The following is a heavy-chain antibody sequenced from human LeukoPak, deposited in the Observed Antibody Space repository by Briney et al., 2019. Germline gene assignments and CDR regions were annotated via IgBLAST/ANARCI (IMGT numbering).Heavy chain of an antibody. Sequence: GGSLRLSCAASGFTFSNAWMSWVRQAPGKGLEWVGRIKTKTDGGTTDYAAPVRGRLTISRDESKNTLYLQMNSLKTEDTAVYYCAPNKLNSGWFDYWGQGTLGTVSS. CDR1: GFTFSNAW. CDR3: APNKLNSGWFDY. D-gene: IGHD6-19*01. CDR2: IKTKTDGGTT. V-gene: IGHV3-15*01. J-gene: IGHJ4*02.